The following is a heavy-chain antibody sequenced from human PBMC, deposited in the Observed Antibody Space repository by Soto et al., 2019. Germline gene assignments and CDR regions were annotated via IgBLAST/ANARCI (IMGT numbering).Heavy chain of an antibody. CDR3: EREGGANGTTPAAFDI. D-gene: IGHD1-1*01. J-gene: IGHJ3*02. CDR2: IWYDGSNK. Sequence: QVQLVESGGGVVQPGRSLRLSCAASGFPFSSYGMHGVRQAPGKGLEGVAVIWYDGSNKYYADSVKGRFTISRDNSKNTLYLQMNSLRAEETAVYYCEREGGANGTTPAAFDIWCQGTMVTVSS. V-gene: IGHV3-33*01. CDR1: GFPFSSYG.